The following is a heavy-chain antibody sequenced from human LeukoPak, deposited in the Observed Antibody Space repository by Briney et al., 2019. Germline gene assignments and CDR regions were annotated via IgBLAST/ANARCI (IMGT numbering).Heavy chain of an antibody. J-gene: IGHJ3*02. CDR3: ARDLELSAFDI. CDR1: GYTFTSYD. CDR2: INPNSGGT. Sequence: ASVKVSCKASGYTFTSYDINWVRQATGQGLEWMGWINPNSGGTNYAQKFQGRVTMTRDTSISTAYMELSRLRSDDTAVYYCARDLELSAFDIWGQGTMVTVSS. D-gene: IGHD1-7*01. V-gene: IGHV1-2*02.